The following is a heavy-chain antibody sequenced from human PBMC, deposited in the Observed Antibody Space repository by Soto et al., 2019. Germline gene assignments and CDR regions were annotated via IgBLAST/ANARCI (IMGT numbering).Heavy chain of an antibody. Sequence: WGSLRLSCAASGFTFSSYSMNWVRQAPWKGLEWVSYISSSGSTIYYADSVKGRFTISRDNAKNSLYLQMNSLRAEDTAVYYCARRRGVYGDDYWGQGTLVTVSS. CDR1: GFTFSSYS. CDR3: ARRRGVYGDDY. CDR2: ISSSGSTI. D-gene: IGHD4-17*01. J-gene: IGHJ4*02. V-gene: IGHV3-48*04.